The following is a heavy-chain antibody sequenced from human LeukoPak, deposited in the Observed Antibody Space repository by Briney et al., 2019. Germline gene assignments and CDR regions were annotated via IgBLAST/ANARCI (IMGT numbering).Heavy chain of an antibody. Sequence: GGSLRLSCAASGFTFSSYAMSWVRQAPGKGLEWVSAISGSGSSTYYADSVKGRFTISRDNSKNTLYLQMNSLRAEDTAVYYCAKATLNWNYAYYYYYGMDVWSQGTTVTVSS. V-gene: IGHV3-23*01. CDR3: AKATLNWNYAYYYYYGMDV. J-gene: IGHJ6*02. CDR2: ISGSGSST. D-gene: IGHD1-7*01. CDR1: GFTFSSYA.